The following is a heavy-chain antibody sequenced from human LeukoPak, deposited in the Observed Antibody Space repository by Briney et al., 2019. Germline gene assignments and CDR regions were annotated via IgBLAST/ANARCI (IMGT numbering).Heavy chain of an antibody. CDR3: ARHDSRGYSG. CDR2: ISGSSSYI. CDR1: GFTFSSYR. J-gene: IGHJ4*02. Sequence: GGSLRLSCAASGFTFSSYRMNWVRQAPGKGLEWVSSISGSSSYIYYADSVKGRFTISRDNAKNSLYLQMNRLRAEDTAVYYCARHDSRGYSGWGQGTLVTVSS. D-gene: IGHD5-12*01. V-gene: IGHV3-21*01.